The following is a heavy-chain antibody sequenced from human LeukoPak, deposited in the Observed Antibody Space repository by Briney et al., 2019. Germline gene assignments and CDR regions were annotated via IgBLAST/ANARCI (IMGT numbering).Heavy chain of an antibody. V-gene: IGHV3-21*01. CDR2: ISSSSSYI. CDR3: ARIIWGCSSTSCYNMDY. CDR1: GFTFSSYS. D-gene: IGHD2-2*02. Sequence: PGGSLRLFCAASGFTFSSYSMNWFRQAPGKGLQWVSSISSSSSYIYYADSVKGRFTISRDNAKNSLYLQVNSLRAEDTAVYYCARIIWGCSSTSCYNMDYWGQGTLVTVSS. J-gene: IGHJ4*02.